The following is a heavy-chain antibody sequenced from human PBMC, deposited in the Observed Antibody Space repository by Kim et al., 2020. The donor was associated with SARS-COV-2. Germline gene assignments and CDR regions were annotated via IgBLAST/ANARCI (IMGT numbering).Heavy chain of an antibody. D-gene: IGHD3-9*01. CDR1: GFTFSSYS. Sequence: GGSLRLSCAASGFTFSSYSMNWVRQAPGKGLEWVSYISSSSSTIYYADSVKGRFTISRDNAKNSLYLQMNSLRDEDTAVYYCARGFRYYDILTGQSNLNYYYGMDVWGQGTTVTVSS. V-gene: IGHV3-48*02. CDR3: ARGFRYYDILTGQSNLNYYYGMDV. CDR2: ISSSSSTI. J-gene: IGHJ6*02.